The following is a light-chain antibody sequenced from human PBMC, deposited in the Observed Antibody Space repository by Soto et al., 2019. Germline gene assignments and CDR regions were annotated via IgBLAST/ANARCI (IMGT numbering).Light chain of an antibody. Sequence: QLVLTQPPSVSGAPGQRVTISCTGSSSNIGAGYDVHWYQLLPGSAPKLLIYANSDRPSGVPDRFSASKSGTSASLAITGLQAEDEADYYCQSYDSSLSVVFGGGTKLTVL. CDR3: QSYDSSLSVV. CDR1: SSNIGAGYD. J-gene: IGLJ2*01. V-gene: IGLV1-40*01. CDR2: ANS.